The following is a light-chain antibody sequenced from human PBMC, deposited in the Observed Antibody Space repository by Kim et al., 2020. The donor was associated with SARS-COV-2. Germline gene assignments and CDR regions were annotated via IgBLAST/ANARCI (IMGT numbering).Light chain of an antibody. V-gene: IGKV1-39*01. J-gene: IGKJ3*01. Sequence: ASVGDSVTITRRVSQTIAKSLHWYQHKPGKAPRLLIWSASGLQNGVPSRCSGSRSGTDFTLTISDLQPEDFATYYCQQSYTVPLIFGPGTKVDIK. CDR3: QQSYTVPLI. CDR1: QTIAKS. CDR2: SAS.